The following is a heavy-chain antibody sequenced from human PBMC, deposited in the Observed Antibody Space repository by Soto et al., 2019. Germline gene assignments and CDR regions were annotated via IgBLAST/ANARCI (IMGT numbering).Heavy chain of an antibody. Sequence: ASVKVSCKASGYTFTSYAMHWVRQAPGQRLEWMGWINAGNGNTKYSQKFQGRVTITRDTSASTAYMELSSLRSEDTAVYYCARAVPVGVGSSGTKAYFVYWGQGTLVTVSS. V-gene: IGHV1-3*01. D-gene: IGHD3-22*01. CDR2: INAGNGNT. J-gene: IGHJ4*02. CDR1: GYTFTSYA. CDR3: ARAVPVGVGSSGTKAYFVY.